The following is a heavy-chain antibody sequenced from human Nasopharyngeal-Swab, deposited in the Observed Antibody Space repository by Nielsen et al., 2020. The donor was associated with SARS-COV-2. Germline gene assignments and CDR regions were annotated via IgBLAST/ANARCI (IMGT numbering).Heavy chain of an antibody. J-gene: IGHJ3*02. CDR3: ARFGVFDAFDI. D-gene: IGHD5/OR15-5a*01. V-gene: IGHV4-31*02. CDR2: INYSGST. Sequence: WIHQPPGKGLEWIGYINYSGSTYYNPSLKSRVTISVDTSKNEFSLKLTSVTAADTAVFYCARFGVFDAFDIWGQGTMVTVSS.